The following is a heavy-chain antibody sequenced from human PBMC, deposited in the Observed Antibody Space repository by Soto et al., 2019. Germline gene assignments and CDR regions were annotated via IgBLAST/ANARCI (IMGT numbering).Heavy chain of an antibody. D-gene: IGHD6-13*01. Sequence: SVKVSCKASGFTFTSSSVQWVRQARGQRLEWIGWIVVGSGNTNYAQKFQERVTITRDMSTSTAYMELSSLRSEDTAVYYCAALLAAAGTDYFDYWGQGTLVTVSS. CDR3: AALLAAAGTDYFDY. V-gene: IGHV1-58*01. CDR1: GFTFTSSS. J-gene: IGHJ4*02. CDR2: IVVGSGNT.